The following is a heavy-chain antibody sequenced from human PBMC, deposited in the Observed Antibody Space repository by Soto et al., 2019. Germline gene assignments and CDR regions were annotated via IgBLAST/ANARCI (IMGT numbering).Heavy chain of an antibody. V-gene: IGHV4-39*01. CDR1: GATINRGSYY. CDR3: VRASTLDY. CDR2: IYYSGNA. J-gene: IGHJ4*02. Sequence: QLQLQESGPGLVKPPETLSLTCSVSGATINRGSYYWGWVRRPPGKGLEWIGSIYYSGNAYYSPSLKKRVTISVDTSKNQFSLKVNSVTSADTAVYYCVRASTLDYWGQGILVTVSS.